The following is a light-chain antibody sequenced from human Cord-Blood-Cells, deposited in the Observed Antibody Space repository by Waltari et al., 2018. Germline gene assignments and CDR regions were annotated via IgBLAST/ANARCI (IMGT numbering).Light chain of an antibody. V-gene: IGLV1-47*01. J-gene: IGLJ3*02. Sequence: QSVLTQPPSASGTPGQRVTISCSGSSSNIGSNYVYWYQQLPGTAPNLLIYRNNQRPSGVPDRFSGSKSGTSASRAISGLRSEDEADYYCAAWDDSLSGWVFGGGTKLTVL. CDR2: RNN. CDR3: AAWDDSLSGWV. CDR1: SSNIGSNY.